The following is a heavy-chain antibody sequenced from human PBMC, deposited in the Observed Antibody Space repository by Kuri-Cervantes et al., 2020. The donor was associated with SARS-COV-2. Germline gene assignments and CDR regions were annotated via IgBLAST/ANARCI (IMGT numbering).Heavy chain of an antibody. J-gene: IGHJ4*02. Sequence: GGSLRLSCAASGFMFSAYGMHWVRQSPGKGLEWLAFIWFDGSQTYYSDSVKGRLTISRDNSNNTLYLQMNSLRVEDTAMYYCARQESGSYFGFLDSWGQGILVTVSS. CDR1: GFMFSAYG. CDR3: ARQESGSYFGFLDS. D-gene: IGHD1-26*01. CDR2: IWFDGSQT. V-gene: IGHV3-33*01.